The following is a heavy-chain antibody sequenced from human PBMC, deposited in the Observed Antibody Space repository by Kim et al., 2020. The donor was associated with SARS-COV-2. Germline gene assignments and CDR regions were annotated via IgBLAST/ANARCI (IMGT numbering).Heavy chain of an antibody. CDR3: ARDKLGYGQWDGFDY. J-gene: IGHJ4*02. V-gene: IGHV6-1*01. D-gene: IGHD1-26*01. Sequence: VYVKSRTTITPDTSKNRFSLQLNSVTPEDTAVYYCARDKLGYGQWDGFDYWGQGTLVTFSS.